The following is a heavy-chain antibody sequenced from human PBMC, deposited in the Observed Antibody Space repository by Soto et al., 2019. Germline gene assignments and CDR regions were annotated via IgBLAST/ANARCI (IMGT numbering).Heavy chain of an antibody. D-gene: IGHD2-2*01. V-gene: IGHV3-21*01. J-gene: IGHJ4*02. Sequence: GGSLRLSCAASGFTFSTYAMNWARQAPGKGLEWVSSISNSGSYIYYADSVKGRFTISRNNAENSLYLQMSTLRAEDTAVYYCARVYLGCSSSTCLYYFDFWGQGTLVTVSS. CDR2: ISNSGSYI. CDR3: ARVYLGCSSSTCLYYFDF. CDR1: GFTFSTYA.